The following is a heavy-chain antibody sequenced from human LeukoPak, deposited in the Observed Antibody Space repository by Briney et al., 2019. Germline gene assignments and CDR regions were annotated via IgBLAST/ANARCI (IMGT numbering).Heavy chain of an antibody. Sequence: GGSLRLSCAASGFTFSTYGMHWVRQAPGKGLEWVALISYDGTNKYFADSMKGRFTISRDNSKNTLYLQMNSLRAEDTAVYYCAKYTERAFDIWGQGTMVTVSS. CDR1: GFTFSTYG. V-gene: IGHV3-30*18. CDR2: ISYDGTNK. D-gene: IGHD2-2*02. CDR3: AKYTERAFDI. J-gene: IGHJ3*02.